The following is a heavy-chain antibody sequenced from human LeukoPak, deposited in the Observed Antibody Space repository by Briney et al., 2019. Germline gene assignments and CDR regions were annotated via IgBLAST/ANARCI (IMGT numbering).Heavy chain of an antibody. CDR3: ARRGSSRDWFDP. CDR2: VYYSGTT. Sequence: PSETLSLTCTVSGGSITGYYWSWIRQPPGRDLEWIGYVYYSGTTNYNPSLKSRLTMSVDTSKNQFSLKLNSVTAADTAIYYCARRGSSRDWFDPWGQGALVTVST. V-gene: IGHV4-59*01. J-gene: IGHJ5*02. D-gene: IGHD6-13*01. CDR1: GGSITGYY.